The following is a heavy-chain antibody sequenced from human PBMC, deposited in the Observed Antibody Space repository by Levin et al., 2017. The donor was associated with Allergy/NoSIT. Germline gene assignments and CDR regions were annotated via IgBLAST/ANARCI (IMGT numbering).Heavy chain of an antibody. D-gene: IGHD3-10*01. Sequence: GESLKISCAASGFTFSSYGMHWVRQAPGKGLEWVAVIWYDGSNKYYADSVKGRFTISRDNSKNTLYLQMNSLRAEDTAVYYCARDYGSGQNWFDPWGQGTLVTVSS. CDR2: IWYDGSNK. J-gene: IGHJ5*02. V-gene: IGHV3-33*01. CDR3: ARDYGSGQNWFDP. CDR1: GFTFSSYG.